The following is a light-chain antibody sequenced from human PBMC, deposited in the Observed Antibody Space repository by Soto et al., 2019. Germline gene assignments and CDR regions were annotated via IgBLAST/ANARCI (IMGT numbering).Light chain of an antibody. J-gene: IGLJ7*01. CDR3: QTGGTGIHV. CDR2: LNSDGSH. Sequence: QSVLTQSPSASASLGASVKLTCTLSSGHSSYAIAWHQQQPEKGPRYLMKLNSDGSHSKGDGIPDRFSGSSSGAERYLTISSLQSGDEADYYCQTGGTGIHVLGGGTQLTVL. V-gene: IGLV4-69*01. CDR1: SGHSSYA.